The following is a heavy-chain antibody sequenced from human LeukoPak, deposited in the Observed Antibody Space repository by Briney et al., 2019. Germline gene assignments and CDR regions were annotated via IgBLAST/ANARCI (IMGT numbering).Heavy chain of an antibody. CDR1: DDSAYSSGFY. CDR2: FNHAGNT. V-gene: IGHV4-39*07. Sequence: PSETLSLTCTVSDDSAYSSGFYWGWIRQPPGKGLEWIGSFNHAGNTYYNPSLKSRVTISGDTYKKQFSLKLSSVTAADTAVYYCATDRDLRWFYFWGQGTLVTVSS. D-gene: IGHD2-21*01. CDR3: ATDRDLRWFYF. J-gene: IGHJ4*02.